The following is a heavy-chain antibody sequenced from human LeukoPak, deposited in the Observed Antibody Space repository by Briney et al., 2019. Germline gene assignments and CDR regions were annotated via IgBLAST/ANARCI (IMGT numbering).Heavy chain of an antibody. CDR1: GLTFGDDA. CDR2: IRSINYGGAT. Sequence: GGSLRLSCSASGLTFGDDAMGWVRQAPGKGLEWVGFIRSINYGGATEYAASVKGRFIISRDDSKSIAYLQMNSLKVEDTGVYYCTRAQHSNGPEDYWGQGTLVTVSS. CDR3: TRAQHSNGPEDY. V-gene: IGHV3-49*04. D-gene: IGHD4-11*01. J-gene: IGHJ4*02.